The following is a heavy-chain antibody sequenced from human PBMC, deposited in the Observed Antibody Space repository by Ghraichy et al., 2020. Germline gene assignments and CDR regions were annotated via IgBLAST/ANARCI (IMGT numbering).Heavy chain of an antibody. J-gene: IGHJ4*02. D-gene: IGHD3-10*01. Sequence: GGSLRLSCAASGFTFSSYAMSWVRQAPGKGLEWVSAISGSGGSTYYAYSVKGRFTISRDNSKNTLYLQMNSLRAEDTAVYYCAKDRVRGVITPFDYWGQGTLVTVSS. CDR1: GFTFSSYA. CDR3: AKDRVRGVITPFDY. CDR2: ISGSGGST. V-gene: IGHV3-23*01.